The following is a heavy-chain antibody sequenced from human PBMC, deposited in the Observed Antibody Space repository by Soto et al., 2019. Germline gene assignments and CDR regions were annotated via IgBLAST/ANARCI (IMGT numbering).Heavy chain of an antibody. V-gene: IGHV1-2*04. CDR3: VFTPRAVTTSYYFDY. J-gene: IGHJ4*02. CDR2: INPNSGGT. CDR1: GYTFSGYY. D-gene: IGHD4-17*01. Sequence: ASVKVSCMDSGYTFSGYYMHWVRQAPGQGLEWLGWINPNSGGTNYAQKFQGWVTMTRDTSISTAYMELSRLRSDDTAVYYCVFTPRAVTTSYYFDYWGQGTLVTVSS.